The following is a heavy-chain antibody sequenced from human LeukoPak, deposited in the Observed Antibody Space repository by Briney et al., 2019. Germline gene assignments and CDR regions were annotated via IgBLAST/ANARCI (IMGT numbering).Heavy chain of an antibody. CDR1: GFTFSSYG. CDR3: ARGDIVVVPAAIPGRAGMDV. V-gene: IGHV3-33*01. J-gene: IGHJ6*04. D-gene: IGHD2-2*01. Sequence: GSLRLSCAASGFTFSSYGMHWVRQAPGKGLEWVAVIWYDGSNKYYADSVKGRFTISRDNSKNTLYLQMNSLRAEDTAAYYCARGDIVVVPAAIPGRAGMDVWGKGTTVTVSS. CDR2: IWYDGSNK.